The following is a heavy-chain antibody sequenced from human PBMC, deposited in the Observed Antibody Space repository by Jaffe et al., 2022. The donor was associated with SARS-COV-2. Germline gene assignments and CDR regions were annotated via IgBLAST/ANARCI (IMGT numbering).Heavy chain of an antibody. J-gene: IGHJ5*02. Sequence: QVQLVQSGAEVKTPGASVKVSCKASGYTFTGYYMHWVRQAPGQGLEWMGWINSNSGGAKYAQNFQGRVTMTRDTSISTAYMELSRLKSDDTAVYYCARGTYSSSSGGWFDPWGQGTLVTVSS. CDR2: INSNSGGA. CDR3: ARGTYSSSSGGWFDP. CDR1: GYTFTGYY. D-gene: IGHD6-6*01. V-gene: IGHV1-2*02.